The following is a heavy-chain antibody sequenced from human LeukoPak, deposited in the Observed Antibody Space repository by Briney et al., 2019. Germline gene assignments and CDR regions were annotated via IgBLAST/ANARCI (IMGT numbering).Heavy chain of an antibody. CDR1: GGSISSSSYY. CDR2: IYYSGST. D-gene: IGHD5-12*01. J-gene: IGHJ4*02. CDR3: ASQGLPPDY. V-gene: IGHV4-39*01. Sequence: SETLSLTCTVSGGSISSSSYYWGWIRQPPGKGLEWIGSIYYSGSTYYNPSLKSRVTISVDTSKNQFSLKLSSVTAADTAVYYCASQGLPPDYWGQGTLVTVSS.